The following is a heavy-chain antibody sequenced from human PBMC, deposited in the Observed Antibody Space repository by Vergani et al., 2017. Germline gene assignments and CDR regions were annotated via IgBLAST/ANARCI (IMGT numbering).Heavy chain of an antibody. CDR1: GITFWKFG. V-gene: IGHV3-9*01. CDR3: TKGSVYYHDSAGHGYDPYTGFDL. D-gene: IGHD5-12*01. J-gene: IGHJ3*01. Sequence: EVDLVESGGGLAQLGGSLRLSCEASGITFWKFGMHWVRQGPGKGLEWVSGISWNSGAVDYADSVRGRFTISRDNAKNSLFLEMNSLRFEDTAVYFCTKGSVYYHDSAGHGYDPYTGFDLWGQGTLVTVSS. CDR2: ISWNSGAV.